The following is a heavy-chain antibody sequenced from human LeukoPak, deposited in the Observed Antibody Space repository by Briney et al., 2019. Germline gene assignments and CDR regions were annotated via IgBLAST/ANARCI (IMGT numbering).Heavy chain of an antibody. Sequence: GGSLRLSCSASGFNFETYSMAWVRQTPGSGPEWVSTVSSSGSTTYYADSVKGRFTVSRDNSKNTLFLQMSNLRAEDTAIYFCAKLSVESTKYAAFDFWGQGTMATVSS. J-gene: IGHJ3*01. D-gene: IGHD5/OR15-5a*01. CDR1: GFNFETYS. V-gene: IGHV3-23*01. CDR2: VSSSGSTT. CDR3: AKLSVESTKYAAFDF.